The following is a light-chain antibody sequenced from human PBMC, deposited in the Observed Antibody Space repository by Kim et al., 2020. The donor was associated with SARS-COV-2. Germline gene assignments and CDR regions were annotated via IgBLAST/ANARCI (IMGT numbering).Light chain of an antibody. J-gene: IGLJ3*02. CDR3: QAWDSSTAWV. CDR1: KLGDKY. CDR2: QDS. Sequence: VSPGQTASFTCSGDKLGDKYACWYQQKPGQSPVLVIYQDSKRPSGIPERFSGSNSGNTATLTISGTQAMDEADYYCQAWDSSTAWVFGGGTQLTVL. V-gene: IGLV3-1*01.